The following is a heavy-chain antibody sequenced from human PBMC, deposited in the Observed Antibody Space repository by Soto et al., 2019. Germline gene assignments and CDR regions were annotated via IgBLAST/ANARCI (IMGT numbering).Heavy chain of an antibody. Sequence: SETLSLTCAVSGGSISSSNWWSWVRQPPGKGLEWIGEIYHSGSTNYNPSLKSRVTISVDKSKNQFSLKLSSVTAADTAVYYCASYSSSSAYYYYYGMDVWGQGTTVTVSS. CDR3: ASYSSSSAYYYYYGMDV. CDR1: GGSISSSNW. V-gene: IGHV4-4*02. D-gene: IGHD6-6*01. J-gene: IGHJ6*02. CDR2: IYHSGST.